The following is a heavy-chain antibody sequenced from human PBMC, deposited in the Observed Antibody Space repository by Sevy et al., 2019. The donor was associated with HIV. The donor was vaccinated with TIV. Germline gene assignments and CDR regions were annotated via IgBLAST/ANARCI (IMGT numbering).Heavy chain of an antibody. CDR1: GGSISSGSYY. Sequence: SETLSLTCTVSGGSISSGSYYWSWIRQPAGKGLEWIGRIYTSGSTNYNPSLKSRVTMSVDTSKNQFSLKLGSVTAADTAVYYCARDLYGDYGPYAFDIWGQGTMVTVSS. CDR2: IYTSGST. V-gene: IGHV4-61*02. D-gene: IGHD4-17*01. CDR3: ARDLYGDYGPYAFDI. J-gene: IGHJ3*02.